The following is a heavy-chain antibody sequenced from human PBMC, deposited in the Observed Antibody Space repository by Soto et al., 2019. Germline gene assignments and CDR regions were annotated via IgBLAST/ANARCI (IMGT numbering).Heavy chain of an antibody. D-gene: IGHD6-19*01. CDR1: GFTFSSYG. Sequence: PGGSLRLSCAASGFTFSSYGMHWVRQAPGKGLEWVAVIWYDGSNKYYTDSVKGRFTISRDDSKNTLYLQMNSLRAEDTAVYYCARDFVAGTEDYYYGMDVWGQGTTVTVSS. CDR3: ARDFVAGTEDYYYGMDV. V-gene: IGHV3-33*08. J-gene: IGHJ6*02. CDR2: IWYDGSNK.